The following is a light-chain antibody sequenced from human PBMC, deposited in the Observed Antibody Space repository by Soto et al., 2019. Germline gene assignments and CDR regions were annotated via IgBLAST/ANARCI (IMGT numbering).Light chain of an antibody. V-gene: IGLV2-8*01. Sequence: QSVLTQPPSASGSPGQSVTISCTGTKHDIGVYDFVSWYQHHPGKAPRLIIYEVVQRPSGVPDRFSGSKSGNTASLTVSGLQAADESDYFCKSYAGRNTYVFGSGTKLTVL. J-gene: IGLJ1*01. CDR3: KSYAGRNTYV. CDR1: KHDIGVYDF. CDR2: EVV.